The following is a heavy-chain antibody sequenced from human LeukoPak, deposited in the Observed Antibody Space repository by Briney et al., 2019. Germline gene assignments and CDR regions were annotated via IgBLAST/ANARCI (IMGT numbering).Heavy chain of an antibody. V-gene: IGHV4-34*01. Sequence: PSETLSLTCAVYGGSFSGYYWSWIRQPPGKGLEWIGEINHSGSTNYNPSPKSRVTISVDTSKNQFSLKLSSVTAADTAVYYCARVGKDIVVVPAAIAAAVYYFDYWGQGTLVTVSS. CDR2: INHSGST. CDR3: ARVGKDIVVVPAAIAAAVYYFDY. D-gene: IGHD2-2*02. CDR1: GGSFSGYY. J-gene: IGHJ4*02.